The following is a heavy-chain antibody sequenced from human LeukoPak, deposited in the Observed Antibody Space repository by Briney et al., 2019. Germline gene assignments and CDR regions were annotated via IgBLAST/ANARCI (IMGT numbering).Heavy chain of an antibody. Sequence: SLRLSCAASGFTFSSYWMSWVRQAPGKGLEWVANIKQDESEKYYVDSVKGRFTISRDNAKNSLYLQMNSPRAEDTAVYYCAREGVLVAGRRHLDYWGQGTLVTVSS. J-gene: IGHJ4*02. V-gene: IGHV3-7*01. CDR1: GFTFSSYW. CDR2: IKQDESEK. CDR3: AREGVLVAGRRHLDY. D-gene: IGHD6-19*01.